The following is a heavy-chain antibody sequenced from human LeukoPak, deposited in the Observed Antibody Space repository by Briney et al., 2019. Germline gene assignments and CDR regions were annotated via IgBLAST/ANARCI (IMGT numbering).Heavy chain of an antibody. CDR3: ASRIVPSSDFDY. D-gene: IGHD5-12*01. V-gene: IGHV4-34*01. Sequence: SETLSLTCAVYGDFFSGYYLSWVRQPPGKGLEWSGEINHSGSTKYNPSVKSRVTISVEKSKNQFSLKLSSVTVADTAVYYCASRIVPSSDFDYWGQGSLVTVSS. CDR2: INHSGST. J-gene: IGHJ4*02. CDR1: GDFFSGYY.